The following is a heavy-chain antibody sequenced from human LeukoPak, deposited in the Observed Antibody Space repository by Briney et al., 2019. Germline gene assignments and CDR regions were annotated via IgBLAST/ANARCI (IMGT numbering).Heavy chain of an antibody. CDR2: INHSGST. CDR1: GGSMSNYY. J-gene: IGHJ6*02. CDR3: ARGGPLGVVVPAAIESEPYYYGMDV. Sequence: PSETLSLTCTVSGGSMSNYYWSWIRQPPGKGLEWIGEINHSGSTNYSPSLKSRVTISVDTSKNQFSLKLSSVTAADTAVYYCARGGPLGVVVPAAIESEPYYYGMDVWGQGTTVTVSS. D-gene: IGHD2-2*01. V-gene: IGHV4-34*01.